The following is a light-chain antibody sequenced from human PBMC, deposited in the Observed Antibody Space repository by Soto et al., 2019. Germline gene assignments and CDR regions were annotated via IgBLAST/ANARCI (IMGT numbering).Light chain of an antibody. V-gene: IGLV2-14*01. Sequence: QSALTQPASVSGSPGQSITISCTGTSSDVGGYNYVYWYQQHPGKAPKLMIYDVSNRPSGVSNRFSGSKSGNTASLTISGLQAEDEADYYCSSYTSSSTLYVFATGTKVTVL. CDR2: DVS. CDR3: SSYTSSSTLYV. CDR1: SSDVGGYNY. J-gene: IGLJ1*01.